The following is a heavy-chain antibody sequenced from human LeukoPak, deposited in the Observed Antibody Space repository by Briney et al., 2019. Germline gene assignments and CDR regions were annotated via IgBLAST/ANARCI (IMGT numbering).Heavy chain of an antibody. CDR1: GFTFSSYG. CDR2: IRYDGSNK. CDR3: AKDHELRVIIRSAAPFDY. Sequence: GGSLRLSCAASGFTFSSYGMHWVRQAPGKGLEWVAFIRYDGSNKYYADSVKGRFTISRDNSKNTLYLQMNSLRAEDTAVYYCAKDHELRVIIRSAAPFDYWGQGTLVTVSS. J-gene: IGHJ4*02. V-gene: IGHV3-30*02. D-gene: IGHD3-3*01.